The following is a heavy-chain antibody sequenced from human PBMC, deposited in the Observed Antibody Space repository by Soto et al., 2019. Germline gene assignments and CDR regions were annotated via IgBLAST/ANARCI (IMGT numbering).Heavy chain of an antibody. CDR3: AKCGRGSATCYGAFDI. Sequence: GGSLRLSCAASGFTFSSYAMYWVRQAPGKGLEWVSGISASGGSTFYADSVKGRFTISRDNSKNTLFLQMNSLRGEDTALYYCAKCGRGSATCYGAFDIWGQGTMVTVSS. CDR2: ISASGGST. CDR1: GFTFSSYA. J-gene: IGHJ3*02. D-gene: IGHD2-2*01. V-gene: IGHV3-23*01.